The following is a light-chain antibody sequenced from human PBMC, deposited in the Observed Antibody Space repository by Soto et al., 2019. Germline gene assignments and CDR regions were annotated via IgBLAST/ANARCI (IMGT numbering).Light chain of an antibody. Sequence: EIVLTQSPATLSLSPGDRATLSCRASQSVSRTLAWYQQRPGQAPRLLIYDASNRATGIPARFSGSGSGTDFTLTISSLEPEDFAVYYCQQRGDWPRTFGQGTKVEIK. CDR3: QQRGDWPRT. V-gene: IGKV3-11*01. CDR1: QSVSRT. CDR2: DAS. J-gene: IGKJ2*01.